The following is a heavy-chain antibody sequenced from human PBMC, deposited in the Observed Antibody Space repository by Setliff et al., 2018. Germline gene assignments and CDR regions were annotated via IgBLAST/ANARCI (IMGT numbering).Heavy chain of an antibody. D-gene: IGHD2-8*01. J-gene: IGHJ4*02. V-gene: IGHV1-46*01. CDR1: GYTFTRYY. Sequence: ASVKVSCKASGYTFTRYYMYWVRQAPGQGLEWMGIINVGGGSTTYAQNLQGRVTVTTDTSTGTAYLDLRSLTSDDTAVYFCSRLVRYCTKTACQTLPGGEYWGQGTLVTVSS. CDR3: SRLVRYCTKTACQTLPGGEY. CDR2: INVGGGST.